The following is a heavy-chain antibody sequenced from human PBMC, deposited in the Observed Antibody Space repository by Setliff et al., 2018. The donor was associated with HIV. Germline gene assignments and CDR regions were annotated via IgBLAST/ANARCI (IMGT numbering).Heavy chain of an antibody. D-gene: IGHD3-22*01. J-gene: IGHJ3*01. CDR1: GGSLTNYY. CDR2: VTDDGSA. Sequence: SETLSLTCAVYGGSLTNYYWSWFRQSPGKGLEWIGEVTDDGSANYNPSLKSRVTISLVTSKAQFSLKLDSVTAADTAVYYCARCGNYYDGSGQKMGAFDVWGPGTLVTVSS. V-gene: IGHV4-34*01. CDR3: ARCGNYYDGSGQKMGAFDV.